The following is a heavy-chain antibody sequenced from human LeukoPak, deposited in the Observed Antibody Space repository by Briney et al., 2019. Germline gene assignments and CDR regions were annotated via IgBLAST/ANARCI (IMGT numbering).Heavy chain of an antibody. CDR1: GGSFTSSTYY. CDR2: MYYSGST. V-gene: IGHV4-39*01. CDR3: ARQYYDSSGYYPWYFDY. Sequence: PSETLSLTCTVSGGSFTSSTYYWGWIRHPPGKGLEWFGSMYYSGSTYYNQSLKSRLIISVDTSTNQFSLKLTSVTAADTAMYYCARQYYDSSGYYPWYFDYWGQGTLVTVSS. D-gene: IGHD3-22*01. J-gene: IGHJ4*02.